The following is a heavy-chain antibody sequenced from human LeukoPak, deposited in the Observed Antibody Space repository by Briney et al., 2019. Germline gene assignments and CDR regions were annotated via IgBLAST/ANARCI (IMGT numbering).Heavy chain of an antibody. V-gene: IGHV1-2*02. J-gene: IGHJ6*03. CDR1: GYTFTGYY. D-gene: IGHD3-22*01. Sequence: ASVKVSCKASGYTFTGYYMHWVRQAPGQGLERMGWINPNSGGTNYAQKFQGRVTMTRDTSISTAYMELSRLRSDDTAVYYCARVPYYYDSSGYFAGVGYMDVWGKGTTVTVSS. CDR3: ARVPYYYDSSGYFAGVGYMDV. CDR2: INPNSGGT.